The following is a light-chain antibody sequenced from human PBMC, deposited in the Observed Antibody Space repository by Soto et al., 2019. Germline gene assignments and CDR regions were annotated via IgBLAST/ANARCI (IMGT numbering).Light chain of an antibody. V-gene: IGKV3-15*01. J-gene: IGKJ2*01. CDR3: QQYNHWPS. Sequence: EIVMTQSPATLSVSPGESATLSCRASPSVGSNLAWYQQKPGQSPRLLMYGASTRATGIPARFSGGGSGTEFTLTIDSLRSEEFAVYFCQQYNHWPSFGQGTKL. CDR1: PSVGSN. CDR2: GAS.